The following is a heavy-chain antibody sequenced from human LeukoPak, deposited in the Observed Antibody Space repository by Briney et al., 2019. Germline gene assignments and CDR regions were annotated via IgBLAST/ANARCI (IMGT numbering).Heavy chain of an antibody. V-gene: IGHV3-21*01. J-gene: IGHJ3*02. CDR3: ARVAYVEMATQHGAFDI. CDR1: GFTFSSYA. CDR2: ISSSSSYI. Sequence: GGSLRLSCAASGFTFSSYAMSWVRQAPGKGLEWVSSISSSSSYIYYADSVKGRFTISRDNAKNSLYLQMNSLRAEDTAVYYCARVAYVEMATQHGAFDIWGQGTMVTVSS. D-gene: IGHD5-24*01.